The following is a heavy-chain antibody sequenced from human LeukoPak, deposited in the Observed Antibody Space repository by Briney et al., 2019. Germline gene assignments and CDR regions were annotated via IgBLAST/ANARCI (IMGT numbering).Heavy chain of an antibody. Sequence: PGGSLRLSCAASGFTFSSSEMNWVRQAPGKGLEWVSYISSLGTKIYYADSVKGRFTMSRDNAKNSLYLQMNSLRAEDTAVYYCARRFYAMDVWGQGTTVTVSS. CDR3: ARRFYAMDV. J-gene: IGHJ6*02. CDR2: ISSLGTKI. CDR1: GFTFSSSE. V-gene: IGHV3-48*03.